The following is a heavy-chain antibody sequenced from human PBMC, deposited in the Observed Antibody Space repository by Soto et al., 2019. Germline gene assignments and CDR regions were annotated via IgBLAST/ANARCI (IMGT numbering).Heavy chain of an antibody. CDR3: ATGPYYDLIWNYYYMDV. J-gene: IGHJ6*03. CDR1: GGSISGHY. V-gene: IGHV4-59*08. D-gene: IGHD3-16*01. CDR2: MYYSGSP. Sequence: QVQLQESGPGLVKPSETLSLSCSVSGGSISGHYWSWVRQTPGKGLEWIGYMYYSGSPNYNPSLSSRVTISVDTSKNNFSRRLTSVTAADTAVYYCATGPYYDLIWNYYYMDVWGKGTTVTVSS.